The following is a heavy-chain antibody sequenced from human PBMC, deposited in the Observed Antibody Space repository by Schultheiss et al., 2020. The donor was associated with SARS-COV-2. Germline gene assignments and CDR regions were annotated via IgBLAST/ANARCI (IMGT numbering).Heavy chain of an antibody. J-gene: IGHJ4*02. CDR1: GFTFRKNW. CDR2: ISGSGGST. D-gene: IGHD6-13*01. CDR3: ARGGYSSSWYDY. V-gene: IGHV3-23*01. Sequence: GGSLRLSCAASGFTFRKNWMSWLRQAPGKGLEWVSAISGSGGSTYYADSVKGRFTVSTDSAKNSLYLQMNSLRAEDTAVYYCARGGYSSSWYDYWGQGTLVTVSS.